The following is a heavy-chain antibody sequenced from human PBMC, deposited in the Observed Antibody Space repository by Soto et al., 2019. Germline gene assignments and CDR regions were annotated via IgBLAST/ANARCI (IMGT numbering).Heavy chain of an antibody. J-gene: IGHJ4*02. D-gene: IGHD6-25*01. CDR3: ARAYQRLPIDH. CDR1: GGSISSGGYY. CDR2: IYYSGST. Sequence: PSETLSLTYTVSGGSISSGGYYWSWIRQHPGKGLEWIGYIYYSGSTYYNPSLKSRVTISVDTSKNQFSLKLTSVTAADTAVYYCARAYQRLPIDHWGQGTLVTVSS. V-gene: IGHV4-31*03.